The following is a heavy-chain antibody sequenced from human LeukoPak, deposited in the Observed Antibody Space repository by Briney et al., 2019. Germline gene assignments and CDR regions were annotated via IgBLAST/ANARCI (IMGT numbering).Heavy chain of an antibody. Sequence: AGGSLRLSCAASGFTFSSYGMNWVRQAPGKGLGGVSYISSSGTTMFYADSLKGRFTITRDNAKNSLYLQMNSLRAEDTAVYYCARKGQWLVRGTFDIWGQGTVVTVSS. J-gene: IGHJ3*02. CDR3: ARKGQWLVRGTFDI. CDR2: ISSSGTTM. V-gene: IGHV3-48*03. CDR1: GFTFSSYG. D-gene: IGHD6-19*01.